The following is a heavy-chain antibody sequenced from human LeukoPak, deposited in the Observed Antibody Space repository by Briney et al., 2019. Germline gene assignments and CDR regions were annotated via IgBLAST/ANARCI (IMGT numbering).Heavy chain of an antibody. D-gene: IGHD6-25*01. Sequence: PGGSLRLSCAASGFTFSSYGMSWVRQAPGKGLEWVSSISGSGGGTYYADSVKGRFTISRDNSKNTLYLQMNNLRAEDTAVYYCAKGSYSSGWLFDYWGQGTLVTVSS. J-gene: IGHJ4*02. CDR2: ISGSGGGT. V-gene: IGHV3-23*01. CDR3: AKGSYSSGWLFDY. CDR1: GFTFSSYG.